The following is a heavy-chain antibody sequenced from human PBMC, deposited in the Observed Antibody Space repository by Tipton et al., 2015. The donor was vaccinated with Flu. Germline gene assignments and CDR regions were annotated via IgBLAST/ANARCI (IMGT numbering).Heavy chain of an antibody. CDR1: GFTFSSYS. D-gene: IGHD4-17*01. CDR2: ISSSSSYI. V-gene: IGHV3-21*04. J-gene: IGHJ4*02. CDR3: AKDNVDGDYLGLPYY. Sequence: SLRLSCAASGFTFSSYSMNWVRQAPGKGLEWVSSISSSSSYIYYADSVKGRFTISRDNSKNTLYLQMNSLRAEDTAVYYCAKDNVDGDYLGLPYYWGQGTLVTVSS.